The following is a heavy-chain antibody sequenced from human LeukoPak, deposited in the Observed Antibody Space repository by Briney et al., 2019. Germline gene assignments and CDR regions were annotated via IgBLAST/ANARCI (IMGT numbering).Heavy chain of an antibody. CDR3: ATSTIFGVSAFDY. D-gene: IGHD3-3*01. CDR1: GYTFTSYD. CDR2: MNPNSGNT. J-gene: IGHJ4*02. Sequence: ASVKVSCKASGYTFTSYDINWVRQATGQGLEWIGWMNPNSGNTGYAQKFEGRVTMTRNTSISTAYMELSSQRSEDTAVYYCATSTIFGVSAFDYWGQGTLVTVSS. V-gene: IGHV1-8*01.